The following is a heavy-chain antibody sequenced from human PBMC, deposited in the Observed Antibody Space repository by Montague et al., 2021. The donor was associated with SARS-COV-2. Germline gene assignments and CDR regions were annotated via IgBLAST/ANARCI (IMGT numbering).Heavy chain of an antibody. CDR2: IRNRADGASK. CDR1: GFNFSHAW. V-gene: IGHV3-15*05. J-gene: IGHJ4*02. Sequence: SLRLSCAGSGFNFSHAWLDWVRQAPGKGLEWVGHIRNRADGASKDYGAAVRGRIIISSDDSKNSLFLQMNNPKNEDSAVYYCTTSGGSYWGQGTLVTVSS. CDR3: TTSGGSY. D-gene: IGHD3-16*01.